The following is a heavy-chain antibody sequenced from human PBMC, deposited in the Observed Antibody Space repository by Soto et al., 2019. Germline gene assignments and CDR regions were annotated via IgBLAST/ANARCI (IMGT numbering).Heavy chain of an antibody. CDR3: AKDIPYCSGGSCYSGIFAY. Sequence: EVQLVESGGGLVQPGRSLRLSCAASGFTFDDYAMHWVRQAPGKGLEWVSGISWNSGSIGYADSVKGRFTISRDNAKNSLYLQMNRLRAEDTALYYCAKDIPYCSGGSCYSGIFAYWGQRTLVTVSS. J-gene: IGHJ4*02. V-gene: IGHV3-9*01. CDR1: GFTFDDYA. D-gene: IGHD2-15*01. CDR2: ISWNSGSI.